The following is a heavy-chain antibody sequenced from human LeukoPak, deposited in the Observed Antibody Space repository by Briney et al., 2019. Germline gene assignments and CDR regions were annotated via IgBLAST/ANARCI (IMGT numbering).Heavy chain of an antibody. Sequence: PGGSLRLSCAASGYSVSSNYMSWVRQAPGKGLEWVSVIYSGGSTYYADSVKGRFTISRDNSKNALYLQMNSLRAEDTAVYYCARIKYGDGYNSEQFDYWGQGTLVTISS. D-gene: IGHD5-24*01. CDR3: ARIKYGDGYNSEQFDY. V-gene: IGHV3-53*01. J-gene: IGHJ4*02. CDR2: IYSGGST. CDR1: GYSVSSNY.